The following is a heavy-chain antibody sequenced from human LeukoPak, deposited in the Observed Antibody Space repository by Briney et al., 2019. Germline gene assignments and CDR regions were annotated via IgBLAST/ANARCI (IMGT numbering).Heavy chain of an antibody. CDR2: IFYSGTT. CDR1: RGSINNYF. Sequence: SETLSLTCTVSRGSINNYFWSWIRQPPGKGLEWIGHIFYSGTTNYNPALKSRGTISVDTAKNQFSLKLSSVTAADTAVYYCARLFEYYYMDVWGKGTTVTVSS. V-gene: IGHV4-59*12. CDR3: ARLFEYYYMDV. J-gene: IGHJ6*03. D-gene: IGHD3-3*01.